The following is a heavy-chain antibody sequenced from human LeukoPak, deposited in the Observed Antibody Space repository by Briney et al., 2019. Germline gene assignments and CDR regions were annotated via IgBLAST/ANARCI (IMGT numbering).Heavy chain of an antibody. CDR3: ARDYCTRGGDCYKEDLFDP. V-gene: IGHV1-18*01. J-gene: IGHJ5*02. CDR2: ISPYDGDT. D-gene: IGHD2-21*02. CDR1: GYTFAIYG. Sequence: ASVKVSCKASGYTFAIYGISWVRQAPEQGLEWMAWISPYDGDTNYAQNFDGRVTMTTETSTSTAYMELRSLRSDDTAIYYCARDYCTRGGDCYKEDLFDPWGQGTLVTVSS.